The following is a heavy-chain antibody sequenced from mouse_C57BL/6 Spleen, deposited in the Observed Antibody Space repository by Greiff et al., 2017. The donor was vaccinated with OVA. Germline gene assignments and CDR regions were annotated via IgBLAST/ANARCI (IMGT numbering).Heavy chain of an antibody. Sequence: EVKLMESGPGLVKPSQSLSLTCSVTGYSITSGYYWNWIRQFPGNKLEWMGYISYDGSNNYNPSLKNRISITRDTSKNQFFLKLNSVTTEDTATYYCARVYYDYPYWYFDVWGTGTTVTVSS. D-gene: IGHD2-4*01. CDR2: ISYDGSN. V-gene: IGHV3-6*01. CDR3: ARVYYDYPYWYFDV. J-gene: IGHJ1*03. CDR1: GYSITSGYY.